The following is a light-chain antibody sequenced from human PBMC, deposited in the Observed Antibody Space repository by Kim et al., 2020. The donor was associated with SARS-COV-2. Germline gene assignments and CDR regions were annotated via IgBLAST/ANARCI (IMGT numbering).Light chain of an antibody. CDR1: QSVSSN. V-gene: IGKV3-15*01. CDR3: QQYYNWPWT. J-gene: IGKJ1*01. CDR2: GAS. Sequence: EIVMTQSPATLSVSPGERATLSCRASQSVSSNLAWYQQKPGQAPRRLIYGASTRATGIPARFSGSGSGTEFTLTISSLQSEDFAVYYCQQYYNWPWTFGQGTKVDIK.